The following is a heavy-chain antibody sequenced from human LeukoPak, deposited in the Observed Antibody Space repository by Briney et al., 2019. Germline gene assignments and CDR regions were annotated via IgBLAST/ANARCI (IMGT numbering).Heavy chain of an antibody. CDR2: ISGSGGST. V-gene: IGHV3-23*01. J-gene: IGHJ4*02. CDR3: AKDFTVVGLSLSDY. Sequence: GGSLRLSCAASGFTFSSYAMSWVRQAPGKGLEWVSAISGSGGSTYYADSVKGRFTISRDNSKNTLYLQMNSLRAEDTAVYYCAKDFTVVGLSLSDYWGQGTLVTVSS. D-gene: IGHD4-23*01. CDR1: GFTFSSYA.